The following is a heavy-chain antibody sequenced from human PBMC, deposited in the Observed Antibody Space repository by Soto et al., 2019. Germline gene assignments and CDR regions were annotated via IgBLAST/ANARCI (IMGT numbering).Heavy chain of an antibody. CDR3: ARLSSLYYNSDYGGYYFDY. Sequence: QVQLQESGPGLVKPSQTLSLTCTVSGGSIRGGDYYWSWIRQHPGKGLEWIGYIFYSGNSFYNPSLKSGVTISVDTSKNPFSLQLSSVTAXDTAIYYCARLSSLYYNSDYGGYYFDYWGQGTLVSVSS. CDR1: GGSIRGGDYY. V-gene: IGHV4-31*03. D-gene: IGHD3-10*01. J-gene: IGHJ4*02. CDR2: IFYSGNS.